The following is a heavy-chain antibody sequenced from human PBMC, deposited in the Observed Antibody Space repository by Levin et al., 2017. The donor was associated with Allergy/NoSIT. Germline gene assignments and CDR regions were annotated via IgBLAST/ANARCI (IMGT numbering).Heavy chain of an antibody. J-gene: IGHJ4*02. CDR2: IKQDGSEK. V-gene: IGHV3-7*04. CDR1: GFTFSSYW. Sequence: GASVKVSCAASGFTFSSYWMSWVRQAPGKGLEWVANIKQDGSEKYYVDSVKGRFTISRDNAKNSLYLQMNSLRAEDTAVYYCARAPDYFDYWGQGTLVTVSS. CDR3: ARAPDYFDY.